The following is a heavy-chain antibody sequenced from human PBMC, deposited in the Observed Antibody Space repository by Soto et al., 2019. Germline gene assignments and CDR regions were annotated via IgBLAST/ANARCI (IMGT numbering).Heavy chain of an antibody. CDR3: ARADSDGWYAIVL. J-gene: IGHJ4*02. D-gene: IGHD6-19*01. V-gene: IGHV1-46*01. CDR1: GNTFTIYY. CDR2: INPSGGST. Sequence: GASVKVSCKASGNTFTIYYMHWVRQAPGQGLEWMGIINPSGGSTTYAQKFQGRVTMTRDTSTSTLYMEVSSLRSEDTAVYYCARADSDGWYAIVLWGQGTLVTVSS.